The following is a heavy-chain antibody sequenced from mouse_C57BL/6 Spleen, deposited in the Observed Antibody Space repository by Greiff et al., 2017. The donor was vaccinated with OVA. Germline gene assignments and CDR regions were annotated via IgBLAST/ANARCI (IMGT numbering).Heavy chain of an antibody. V-gene: IGHV1-50*01. CDR2: IDPSDSYT. D-gene: IGHD1-1*01. Sequence: VQLQQPGAELVKPGASVKLSCKASGYTFTSYWMQWVKQRPGQGLEWIGEIDPSDSYTNYNQKFKGKATLTVDTSSSTAYMQLSSLTSEDSAVYYCARGLLLRFDYWGQGTTLTVSS. J-gene: IGHJ2*01. CDR3: ARGLLLRFDY. CDR1: GYTFTSYW.